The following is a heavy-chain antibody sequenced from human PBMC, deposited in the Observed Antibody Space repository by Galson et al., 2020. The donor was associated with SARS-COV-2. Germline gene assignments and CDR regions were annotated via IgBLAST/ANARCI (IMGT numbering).Heavy chain of an antibody. V-gene: IGHV1-58*01. D-gene: IGHD2-15*01. CDR1: GFTFTSSA. CDR2: IVVGSGNT. J-gene: IGHJ3*02. CDR3: AAPYCSGGSCYDAFDS. Sequence: SVKVSCKASGFTFTSSAVQWVRQARGQRLEWIGWIVVGSGNTHYAQKFQERVTITRDMSTSTAYMELSSLRSEDTAVYYCAAPYCSGGSCYDAFDSWGQGTMVTVSS.